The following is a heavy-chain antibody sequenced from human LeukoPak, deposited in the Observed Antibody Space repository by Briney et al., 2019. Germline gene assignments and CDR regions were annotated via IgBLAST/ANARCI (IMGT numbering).Heavy chain of an antibody. J-gene: IGHJ4*02. V-gene: IGHV1-46*01. Sequence: ASVKVSCKTSGYTFTSYYMLWVREAPGQGLEWMGIINPSGGSTSYAQKFQGRVTMTRDTSTSTVYMELSSLRSEDTAVYYCARVAAPDLTGYYSPDYWGQGTLVTVSS. CDR3: ARVAAPDLTGYYSPDY. CDR1: GYTFTSYY. CDR2: INPSGGST. D-gene: IGHD3-9*01.